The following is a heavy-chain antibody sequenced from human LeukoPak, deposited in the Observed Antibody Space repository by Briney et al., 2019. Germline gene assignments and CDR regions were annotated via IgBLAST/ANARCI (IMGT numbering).Heavy chain of an antibody. CDR2: INPNSGGT. J-gene: IGHJ4*02. CDR1: GYTFTGYY. Sequence: ASVKVSCKASGYTFTGYYMHWVRQAPGHGLEWMGWINPNSGGTNYAQKFQGRVTMTRDTSISTAYMELSRLRSDDTAVYYCARAAPALITMVRGEDYWGQGTLVTVSS. D-gene: IGHD3-10*01. CDR3: ARAAPALITMVRGEDY. V-gene: IGHV1-2*02.